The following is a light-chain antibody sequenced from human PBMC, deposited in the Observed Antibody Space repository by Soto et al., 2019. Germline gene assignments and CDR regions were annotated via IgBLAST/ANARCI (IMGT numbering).Light chain of an antibody. V-gene: IGKV3-20*01. Sequence: EILVTQSPGTLSLSPGEGATLSCRASQSVSSNYLAWYQQKPGQAPRLLIYGASNRATGIPDRFSGSGSGTEFTLAISRLEPEDFAVYYCQQYSSSPLTFGGGTKVDIK. CDR1: QSVSSNY. J-gene: IGKJ4*01. CDR2: GAS. CDR3: QQYSSSPLT.